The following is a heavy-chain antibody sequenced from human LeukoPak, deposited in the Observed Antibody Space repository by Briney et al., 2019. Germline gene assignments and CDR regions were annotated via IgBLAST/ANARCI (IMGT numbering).Heavy chain of an antibody. CDR3: ARLPPNPRLWFGELSDYYYMDV. CDR1: GGSISSSSYY. J-gene: IGHJ6*03. CDR2: IYYSGST. D-gene: IGHD3-10*01. Sequence: SETLSLTCTVSGGSISSSSYYWGWIRQPPGKGLEWIGSIYYSGSTYYNPSLKSRVTISVDTSKNQFSLKPSSVTAADTAVYYCARLPPNPRLWFGELSDYYYMDVWGKGTTVTISS. V-gene: IGHV4-39*01.